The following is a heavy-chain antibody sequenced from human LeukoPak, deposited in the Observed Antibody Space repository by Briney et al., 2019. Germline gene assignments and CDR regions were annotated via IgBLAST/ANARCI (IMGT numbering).Heavy chain of an antibody. Sequence: GASVKVSCKASGYTFTDYYMHWVRQAPGQGFEWMGWINPNDGDTNYAQKFQGRVTMTRDTSISTAHMEVSRLRSDDTAVYYCAKEGDYSNYYDYWGQGTLVTVSS. CDR3: AKEGDYSNYYDY. CDR1: GYTFTDYY. CDR2: INPNDGDT. D-gene: IGHD4-11*01. J-gene: IGHJ4*02. V-gene: IGHV1-2*02.